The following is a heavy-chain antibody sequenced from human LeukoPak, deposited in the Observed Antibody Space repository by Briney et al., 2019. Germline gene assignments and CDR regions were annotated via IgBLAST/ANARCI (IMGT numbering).Heavy chain of an antibody. D-gene: IGHD2-2*02. CDR2: ISSGGETT. CDR1: GFTFSNYY. V-gene: IGHV3-11*01. CDR3: AKYCSSTSCNIDN. Sequence: PGGSLRLSCAASGFTFSNYYMSWIRQAPGKGLEWVSYISSGGETTYYGESVKGRFTISRDNAKTSLYLQMNSLRADDTAVYYCAKYCSSTSCNIDNWGQGTLVTVSS. J-gene: IGHJ4*02.